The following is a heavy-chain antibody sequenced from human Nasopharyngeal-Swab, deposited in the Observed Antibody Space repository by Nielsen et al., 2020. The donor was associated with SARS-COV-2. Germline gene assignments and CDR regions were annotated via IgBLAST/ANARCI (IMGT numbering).Heavy chain of an antibody. J-gene: IGHJ6*02. Sequence: WVRQAPGQGLEWMGIINPSGGSTSYAQKFQGRVTMTRDTSTSTVYMELSSLRSEDTAVYYCARAKGWDDYGDYSTYYYGMDVWGQGTTVTVSS. CDR2: INPSGGST. V-gene: IGHV1-46*01. D-gene: IGHD4-17*01. CDR3: ARAKGWDDYGDYSTYYYGMDV.